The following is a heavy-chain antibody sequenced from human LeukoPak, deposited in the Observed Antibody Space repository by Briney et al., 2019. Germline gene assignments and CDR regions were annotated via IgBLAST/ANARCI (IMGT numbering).Heavy chain of an antibody. D-gene: IGHD3-22*01. CDR2: IYYSGST. Sequence: SETLSLTCTVSGGSISSYYWSWIRQPPGKGLEWIGYIYYSGSTNYNPSLKSRVTISVDTSKNQFSLKLSSMTAADTAVYYCARGIKEYYDSSGYPLDYWGQGTLVTVSS. CDR1: GGSISSYY. CDR3: ARGIKEYYDSSGYPLDY. V-gene: IGHV4-59*01. J-gene: IGHJ4*02.